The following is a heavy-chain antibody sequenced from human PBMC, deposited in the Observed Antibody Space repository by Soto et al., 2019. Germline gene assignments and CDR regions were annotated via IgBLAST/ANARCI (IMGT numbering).Heavy chain of an antibody. J-gene: IGHJ6*02. D-gene: IGHD1-1*01. Sequence: QVQLQESGPGLVKPSETLSLTCTVSGGSLSPFFWSWIPPPPGKGLEWIGYIYHSGTTNYNPSLESRVSISVDTSKNHFSLKLSSVTAADTAVYYCARGGRYRYAMDVWGQGTTVSVSS. V-gene: IGHV4-59*01. CDR2: IYHSGTT. CDR1: GGSLSPFF. CDR3: ARGGRYRYAMDV.